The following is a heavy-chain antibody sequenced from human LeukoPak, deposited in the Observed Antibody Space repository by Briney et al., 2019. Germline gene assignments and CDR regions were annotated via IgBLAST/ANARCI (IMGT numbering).Heavy chain of an antibody. J-gene: IGHJ6*03. V-gene: IGHV3-23*01. D-gene: IGHD1-26*01. Sequence: PGGSLRLSCLASKFTFNNYAMTWVRQAPGKGLEWVSSISGSGDNMDYADSVKGRFTISRDNSENTLYLQMNSLRGVDTAVYYCARDGYSGSYYRLYYFFMDVWGKGTTVTVSS. CDR2: ISGSGDNM. CDR1: KFTFNNYA. CDR3: ARDGYSGSYYRLYYFFMDV.